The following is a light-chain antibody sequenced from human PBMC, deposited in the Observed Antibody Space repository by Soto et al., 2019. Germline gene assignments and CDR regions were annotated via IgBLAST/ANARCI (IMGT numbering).Light chain of an antibody. CDR3: SSYAGSNLL. Sequence: QSALTQPPSASGSPGQSVTISCTGTSSDVGGDKFVAWFQHHPGKAPKLMIYEVSQPPSGVPDRFSGSKSGNTASLTVSGLQAEDEADYYCSSYAGSNLLFGGGTQLTVL. J-gene: IGLJ2*01. CDR1: SSDVGGDKF. CDR2: EVS. V-gene: IGLV2-8*01.